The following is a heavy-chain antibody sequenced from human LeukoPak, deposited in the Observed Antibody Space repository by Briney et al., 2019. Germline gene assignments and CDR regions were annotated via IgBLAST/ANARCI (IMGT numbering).Heavy chain of an antibody. CDR1: GGSISSYY. Sequence: PSETLSLTCTVSGGSISSYYWSWIRQPARKGLEWIGRIYTSGSTNYNPSLKSRVTMSVDTSKNQFSLKLSSVTAADTAVYYCARAKDSESYWDNWFDPWGQGTLVTVSS. CDR2: IYTSGST. V-gene: IGHV4-4*07. D-gene: IGHD1-26*01. J-gene: IGHJ5*02. CDR3: ARAKDSESYWDNWFDP.